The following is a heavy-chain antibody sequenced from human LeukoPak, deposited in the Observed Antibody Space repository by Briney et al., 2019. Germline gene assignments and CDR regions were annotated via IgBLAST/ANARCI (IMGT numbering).Heavy chain of an antibody. J-gene: IGHJ4*02. V-gene: IGHV3-23*01. CDR1: GFTFSSYD. Sequence: GGSLRLSCAASGFTFSSYDMNWVRQAPGKGLEWVSGIGGSGGSTYYADSVKGRFTISRGNSKSTLYLQMTSLRAEDTAVYYCAKDFHGAAFDYWGQGTLVTVSS. D-gene: IGHD4-17*01. CDR3: AKDFHGAAFDY. CDR2: IGGSGGST.